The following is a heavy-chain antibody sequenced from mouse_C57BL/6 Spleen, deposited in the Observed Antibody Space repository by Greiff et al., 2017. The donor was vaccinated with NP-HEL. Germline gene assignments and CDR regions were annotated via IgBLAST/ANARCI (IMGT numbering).Heavy chain of an antibody. Sequence: EVHLVESGGGLVKPGGSLKLSCAASGFTFSSYAMSWVRQTPEKRLEWVATISDGGSYTYYPDNVKGRFTISRDNAKNNLYLQMSHLKSEDTAMYYCARDRTVVAHFDYWGQGTTLTVSS. CDR2: ISDGGSYT. D-gene: IGHD1-1*01. CDR1: GFTFSSYA. CDR3: ARDRTVVAHFDY. J-gene: IGHJ2*01. V-gene: IGHV5-4*01.